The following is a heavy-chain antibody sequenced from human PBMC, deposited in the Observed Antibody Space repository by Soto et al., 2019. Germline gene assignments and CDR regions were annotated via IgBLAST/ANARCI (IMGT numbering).Heavy chain of an antibody. CDR2: IWYDGSNK. CDR1: GFTFSSYG. J-gene: IGHJ6*02. V-gene: IGHV3-33*01. D-gene: IGHD3-3*01. CDR3: ARGPAYDFWSGYPQGYYGMDV. Sequence: HPGGSLRLSCAASGFTFSSYGMHWVRQAPGKGLEWVAVIWYDGSNKYYADSVKGRFTISRDNSKNTLYLQMNSLRAEDTAVYYCARGPAYDFWSGYPQGYYGMDVWGQGTTVTVSS.